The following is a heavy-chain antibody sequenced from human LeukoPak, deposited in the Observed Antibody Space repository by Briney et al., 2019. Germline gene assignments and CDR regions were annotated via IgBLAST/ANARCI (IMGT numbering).Heavy chain of an antibody. J-gene: IGHJ6*03. D-gene: IGHD4-17*01. CDR2: INPNSGGT. CDR3: ARGLRSYYYMDV. CDR1: GYTFTGYY. Sequence: ASVKVSCKASGYTFTGYYMHWVRQAPGQGLEWMGWINPNSGGTNYARKFQGRVTMTRDTSISTAYMELSRLRSDDTAVYYCARGLRSYYYMDVWGKGTTVTVSS. V-gene: IGHV1-2*02.